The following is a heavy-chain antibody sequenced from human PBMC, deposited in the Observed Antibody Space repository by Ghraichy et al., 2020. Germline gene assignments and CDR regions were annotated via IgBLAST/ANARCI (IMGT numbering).Heavy chain of an antibody. D-gene: IGHD5-18*01. CDR3: ARVLPARRSIRYNYGYNWFDP. J-gene: IGHJ5*02. Sequence: SETLSLTCAVYGGSFSGYYWSWIRQPPGKGLEWIGEINHSGSTNYNPSLKSRVTISVDTSKNQFSLKLSSVTAADTAVYYCARVLPARRSIRYNYGYNWFDPWGQGTLVTVSS. CDR1: GGSFSGYY. CDR2: INHSGST. V-gene: IGHV4-34*01.